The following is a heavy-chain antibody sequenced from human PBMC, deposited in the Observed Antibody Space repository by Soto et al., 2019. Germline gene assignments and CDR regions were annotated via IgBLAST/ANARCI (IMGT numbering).Heavy chain of an antibody. Sequence: EVQLLESGGGLVQPGESLRLSCAFSGFIFGNYMMTWVRQAPGKGLEWVSTIRDGGESTYYADSVKGRFTISRDNSKNTLYFQMDSLGFEDTAVYYCAPHVHCSGGSCHYDAFDIRGQGTMVTVSS. CDR2: IRDGGEST. CDR3: APHVHCSGGSCHYDAFDI. D-gene: IGHD2-15*01. J-gene: IGHJ3*02. V-gene: IGHV3-23*01. CDR1: GFIFGNYM.